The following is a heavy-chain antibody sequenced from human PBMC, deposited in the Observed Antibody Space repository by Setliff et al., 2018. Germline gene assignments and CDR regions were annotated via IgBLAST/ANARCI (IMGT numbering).Heavy chain of an antibody. CDR3: ARNGFGVVALGVNNWFDP. D-gene: IGHD3-10*01. J-gene: IGHJ5*02. Sequence: GGSLRLSCAASGFTFSRYWMSWVRQAPGKGLEWVANIKQDGSEKYYVDSVKGRFTISRDNAKNSLYLQMNSLRAEDTAVYYCARNGFGVVALGVNNWFDPWGQGTLVTVPQ. CDR1: GFTFSRYW. CDR2: IKQDGSEK. V-gene: IGHV3-7*01.